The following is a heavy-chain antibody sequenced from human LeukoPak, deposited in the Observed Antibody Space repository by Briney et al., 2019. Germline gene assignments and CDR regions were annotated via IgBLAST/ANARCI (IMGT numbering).Heavy chain of an antibody. J-gene: IGHJ4*02. Sequence: GGSLRLSCAASGSTFSSYEMTWVRQAPGKGLEWVSYISSSGSTIYYADSVTGRFTISRDNAKNSLYLQMNSLRAEDTAVYYGARGNWAEDGYFDYWGQGTLVTVSS. CDR2: ISSSGSTI. D-gene: IGHD7-27*01. CDR1: GSTFSSYE. V-gene: IGHV3-48*03. CDR3: ARGNWAEDGYFDY.